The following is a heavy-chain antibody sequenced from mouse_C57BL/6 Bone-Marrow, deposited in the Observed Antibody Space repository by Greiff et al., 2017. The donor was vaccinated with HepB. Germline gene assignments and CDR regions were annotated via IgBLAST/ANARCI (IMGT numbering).Heavy chain of an antibody. D-gene: IGHD2-4*01. CDR3: ANDDYVGYCAMDY. J-gene: IGHJ4*01. V-gene: IGHV1-69*01. Sequence: VQLQQPGAELVMPGASVKLSCKASGYTFTSYWMHWVKQRPGQGLEWIGEIDPSDSYTNYNQKFKGKSTLTVYKSSSTAYMQLSSLTSEDSAVYYCANDDYVGYCAMDYWGQGTSVTVSS. CDR2: IDPSDSYT. CDR1: GYTFTSYW.